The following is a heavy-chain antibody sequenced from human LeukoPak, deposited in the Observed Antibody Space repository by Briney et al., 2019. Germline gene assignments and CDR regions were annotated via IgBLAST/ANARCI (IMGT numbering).Heavy chain of an antibody. CDR1: GFTVSSNY. D-gene: IGHD6-13*01. J-gene: IGHJ5*02. V-gene: IGHV3-53*01. CDR3: ARKVVAAATFLLDP. CDR2: IYSGGST. Sequence: GGSLRLSCAVSGFTVSSNYMSWVRQAPGKGLEWVSVIYSGGSTYYADSVKGRFTISRDNSKNTLYLQMNSLRAEDTAVYYCARKVVAAATFLLDPWGQGTLVTVSS.